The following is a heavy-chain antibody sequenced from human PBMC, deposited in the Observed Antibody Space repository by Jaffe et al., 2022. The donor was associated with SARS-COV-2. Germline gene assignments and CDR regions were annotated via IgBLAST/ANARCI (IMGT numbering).Heavy chain of an antibody. Sequence: QEQLVESGGGVVQPGGSLRLSCVASGFSFSRYGMIWVRQAPGKGLEWVAGIKYDGSKKDHADSVKGRFTVSRDDSKSTLYLQMNSLRVEDTAVYFCARDLSFYSCDFAGGGQGTLVTVSS. V-gene: IGHV3-33*05. CDR3: ARDLSFYSCDFAG. CDR2: IKYDGSKK. J-gene: IGHJ4*02. CDR1: GFSFSRYG. D-gene: IGHD5-18*01.